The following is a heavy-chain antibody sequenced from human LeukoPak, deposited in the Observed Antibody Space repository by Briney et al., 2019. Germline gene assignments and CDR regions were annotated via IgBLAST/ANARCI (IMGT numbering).Heavy chain of an antibody. J-gene: IGHJ4*02. CDR1: GFIFNRNW. Sequence: PAGGSLLLSCDGSGFIFNRNWMHWVRQAPGKGLVWVSRIANDGRDPIYADPVRGRFTISRDNAKKTLYLQMNSLRVDDTAVYYCTTDIGNYDSSGYYYSYWGQGTLVTVSS. D-gene: IGHD3-22*01. CDR2: IANDGRDP. V-gene: IGHV3-74*01. CDR3: TTDIGNYDSSGYYYSY.